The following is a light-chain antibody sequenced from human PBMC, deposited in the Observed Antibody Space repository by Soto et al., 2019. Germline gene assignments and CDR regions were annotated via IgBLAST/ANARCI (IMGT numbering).Light chain of an antibody. V-gene: IGLV2-14*01. Sequence: QSVLTQPASVSGSPGQSITISCTGTSSDVGGYNFVSWYQHPPGKAPKLMIYEVNNRPSGVSSRFSGSKSGNTASLTISGLQAEDEADYYCSSYTSSTTLMVFGGGTKVTVL. CDR1: SSDVGGYNF. CDR3: SSYTSSTTLMV. J-gene: IGLJ2*01. CDR2: EVN.